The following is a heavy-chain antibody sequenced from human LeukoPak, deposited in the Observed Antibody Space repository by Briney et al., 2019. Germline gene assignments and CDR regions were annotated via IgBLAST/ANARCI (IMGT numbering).Heavy chain of an antibody. D-gene: IGHD6-19*01. CDR2: ISSSSSTI. CDR3: ARRAVAEKSYYYYYYMDV. J-gene: IGHJ6*03. CDR1: GFNFNNSI. Sequence: GGYLRLSCAASGFNFNNSIFNWVRQAPGKGLEWVSYISSSSSTIYYADSVKGRFTISRDNAKNSLYLQMNSLRAEDTAVYYCARRAVAEKSYYYYYYMDVWGKGTTVTVSS. V-gene: IGHV3-48*01.